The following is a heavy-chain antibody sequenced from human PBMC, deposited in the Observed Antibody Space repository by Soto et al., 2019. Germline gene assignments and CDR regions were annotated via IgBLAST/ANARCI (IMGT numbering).Heavy chain of an antibody. V-gene: IGHV3-30*18. CDR3: AKEYSSSWYGHNWYFDL. D-gene: IGHD6-13*01. Sequence: PGGSLRLSCAASGFTFSSYWMHWVRQAPGKGLEWVAVISYDGSNKYYADSVKGRFTISRDNSKNTLYLQMNSLRAEDTAVYYCAKEYSSSWYGHNWYFDLWGRGTLVTVSS. J-gene: IGHJ2*01. CDR1: GFTFSSYW. CDR2: ISYDGSNK.